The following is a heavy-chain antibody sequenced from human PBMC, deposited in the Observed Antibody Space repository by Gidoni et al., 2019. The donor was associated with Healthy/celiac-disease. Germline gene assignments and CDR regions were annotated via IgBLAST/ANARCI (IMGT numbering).Heavy chain of an antibody. CDR1: GYSISSGSY. CDR2: IYHSGST. D-gene: IGHD3-10*01. V-gene: IGHV4-38-2*01. J-gene: IGHJ4*02. Sequence: QVQLQESGPGLVKPSEPLSLTCAVSGYSISSGSYWGWIRQPPGKGLEWIGSIYHSGSTYYNPSLKSRVTIAVDTSKNQFSLKLSSVTAADTAVYYCYGSGENSPGYWGQGTLVTVSS. CDR3: YGSGENSPGY.